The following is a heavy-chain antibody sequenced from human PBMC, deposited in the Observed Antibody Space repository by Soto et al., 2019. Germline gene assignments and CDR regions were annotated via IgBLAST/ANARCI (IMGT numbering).Heavy chain of an antibody. Sequence: QVRLQESGPGLVKPSETLSLTCTVSGGSMLSYYWSWIRQPPGRGLEWIGFIHYAGSTKYNPSLNSRVTISVDPAKNQSSLAVSSVTAAATAVYYCARRIVATKTFDYWGQGTLGTASS. V-gene: IGHV4-59*08. J-gene: IGHJ4*02. CDR2: IHYAGST. D-gene: IGHD5-12*01. CDR1: GGSMLSYY. CDR3: ARRIVATKTFDY.